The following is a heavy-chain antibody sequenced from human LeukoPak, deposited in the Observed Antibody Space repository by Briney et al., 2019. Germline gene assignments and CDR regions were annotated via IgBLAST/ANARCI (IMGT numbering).Heavy chain of an antibody. CDR2: ISSSGSTI. V-gene: IGHV3-48*03. CDR1: GFTFSSYE. Sequence: GGSLRLSCAASGFTFSSYEMNWVRQAPGKGLEWVSYISSSGSTIYYADSAKGRFTISRDNAKNSLYLQMNSLRAEDTAVYYCASSMVVVVIYAFDIWGQGTMVTVSS. D-gene: IGHD3-22*01. CDR3: ASSMVVVVIYAFDI. J-gene: IGHJ3*02.